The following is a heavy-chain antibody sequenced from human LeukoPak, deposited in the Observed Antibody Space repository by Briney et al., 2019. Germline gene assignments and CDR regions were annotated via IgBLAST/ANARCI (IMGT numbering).Heavy chain of an antibody. CDR2: IYSGGST. Sequence: GGSLRLSCAASEFSVGSNYMTWVRQAPGKGLEWVSLIYSGGSTYYADSVKGRFTISRDNSKNTLYLQMNSLRAEDTALYYCAKDTGYYYDSSNYWNWGQGTLVTVSS. J-gene: IGHJ4*02. CDR3: AKDTGYYYDSSNYWN. V-gene: IGHV3-53*05. CDR1: EFSVGSNY. D-gene: IGHD3-22*01.